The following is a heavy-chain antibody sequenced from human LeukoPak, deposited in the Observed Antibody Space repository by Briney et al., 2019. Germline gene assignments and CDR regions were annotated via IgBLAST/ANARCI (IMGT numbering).Heavy chain of an antibody. Sequence: SGGSLRLSCAASGFTFSSYGMHWVRQAPGKGLEWVAVIWCDGSNKYYADSVKGRFTISRDNSKNTLYLQMNSLRAEDTAVYYCARGSMVRGVTMDVWGQGTTVTVSS. V-gene: IGHV3-33*01. J-gene: IGHJ6*02. CDR3: ARGSMVRGVTMDV. D-gene: IGHD3-10*01. CDR2: IWCDGSNK. CDR1: GFTFSSYG.